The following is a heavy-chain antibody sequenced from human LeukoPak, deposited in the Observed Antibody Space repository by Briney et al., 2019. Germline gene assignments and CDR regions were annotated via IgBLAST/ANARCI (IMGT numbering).Heavy chain of an antibody. CDR3: ARENGDYFDY. CDR1: GFTVSSNY. V-gene: IGHV3-53*01. CDR2: IYSGGNT. D-gene: IGHD4-17*01. J-gene: IGHJ4*02. Sequence: GGSLRLSCAASGFTVSSNYMTWVRQAPGKGLDWVSVIYSGGNTYYADSVKGRLTISRDNAKNSLYLQMNSLRAEDTAVYYCARENGDYFDYWGQGTLVTVSS.